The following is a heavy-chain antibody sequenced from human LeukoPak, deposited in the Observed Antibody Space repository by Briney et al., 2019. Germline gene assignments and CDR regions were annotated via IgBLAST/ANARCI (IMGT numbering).Heavy chain of an antibody. CDR1: GFAFSSTN. CDR3: ARADYGDYGVYY. D-gene: IGHD4-17*01. V-gene: IGHV3-21*01. CDR2: ITSDSYI. Sequence: GGSLRLSCAASGFAFSSTNLNWFRQAPGKGLEWVSSITSDSYIYYADSLKGRFSISRDNAKNSLYLQMISLRAEDTAVCYCARADYGDYGVYYWGQGTLVTVSS. J-gene: IGHJ4*02.